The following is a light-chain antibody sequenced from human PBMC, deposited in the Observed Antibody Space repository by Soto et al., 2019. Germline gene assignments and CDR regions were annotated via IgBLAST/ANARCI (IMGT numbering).Light chain of an antibody. CDR3: QSYDSSPSGYV. Sequence: QSVLTQPPSVSGAPGQRVTIACTGSSSNIGAGSDVHWYQQLPGTAPKLVIYANNNRPSGVPDRFSGSKSGTSASLAITGLQAEDEADYYCQSYDSSPSGYVFGTGTNVTV. J-gene: IGLJ1*01. V-gene: IGLV1-40*01. CDR1: SSNIGAGSD. CDR2: ANN.